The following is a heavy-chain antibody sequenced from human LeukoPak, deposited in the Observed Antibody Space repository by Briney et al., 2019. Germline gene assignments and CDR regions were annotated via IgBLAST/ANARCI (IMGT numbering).Heavy chain of an antibody. V-gene: IGHV4-39*01. CDR2: IYYSGST. J-gene: IGHJ5*02. CDR1: GGSISSSSYY. Sequence: SETLSLTXTVSGGSISSSSYYWGWIRQPPGEGLEWIGSIYYSGSTYYNPSLKSRVTISVDTSKNQFSLKLSSVTAADTAVYYCARQEFWSGYSNWFDPWGQGTLVTVSS. CDR3: ARQEFWSGYSNWFDP. D-gene: IGHD3-3*01.